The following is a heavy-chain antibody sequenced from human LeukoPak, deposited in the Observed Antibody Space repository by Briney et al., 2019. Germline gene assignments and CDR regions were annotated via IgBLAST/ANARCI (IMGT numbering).Heavy chain of an antibody. Sequence: GGSLRLSCAASGFTFSSYAMSWVRQAPGKGLEWVSAISGSGGSTYYADSVRGRFTISRDNSKNTLYLQMNSLRAEDTAVYYCAKDRRSVGAPDYWGQGTLVTVSS. D-gene: IGHD1-26*01. CDR2: ISGSGGST. V-gene: IGHV3-23*01. J-gene: IGHJ4*02. CDR3: AKDRRSVGAPDY. CDR1: GFTFSSYA.